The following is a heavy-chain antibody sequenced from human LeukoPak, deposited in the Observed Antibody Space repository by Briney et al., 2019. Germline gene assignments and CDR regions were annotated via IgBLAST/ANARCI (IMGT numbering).Heavy chain of an antibody. J-gene: IGHJ3*01. CDR1: GGSISSYY. CDR2: IYTSGST. Sequence: SETLSLTCTVSGGSISSYYWSWIRQPAGKGLEWIGRIYTSGSTNYNPSLKSRVTMSVDTSKNQFSLKLSSVTAADTAVYYCARGRKVVVDYEPQTFDVWGQGTLVTVSS. V-gene: IGHV4-4*07. D-gene: IGHD2-2*01. CDR3: ARGRKVVVDYEPQTFDV.